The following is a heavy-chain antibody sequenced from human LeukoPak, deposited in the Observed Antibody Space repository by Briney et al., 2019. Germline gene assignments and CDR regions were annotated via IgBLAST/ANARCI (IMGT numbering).Heavy chain of an antibody. J-gene: IGHJ4*02. D-gene: IGHD4-17*01. CDR2: IYYSGST. Sequence: SETLSLTCTVSGGSISSGGYYWSWIRQHPGKGLEWIGYIYYSGSTYYNPSLKSRVTISVDTSKNQFSLKLSSVTAADTAVYYXXXAPPGYGDYNWGQGTLVTVSS. CDR1: GGSISSGGYY. CDR3: XXAPPGYGDYN. V-gene: IGHV4-31*03.